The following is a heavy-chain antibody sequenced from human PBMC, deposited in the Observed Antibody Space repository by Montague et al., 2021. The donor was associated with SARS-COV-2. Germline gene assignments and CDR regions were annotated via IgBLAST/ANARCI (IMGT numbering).Heavy chain of an antibody. CDR3: ARDRRYYDSSVYPGVAYNWFDP. Sequence: SLSLPCAASGFTFSSYAMHWVRQAPGKGLEWVAVISYDGSNKYYADSVKGRFTISRDNSKNTLYLQMNSLSAEDTAVYYCARDRRYYDSSVYPGVAYNWFDPWGQGTLVTVSS. J-gene: IGHJ5*02. CDR1: GFTFSSYA. V-gene: IGHV3-30-3*01. D-gene: IGHD3-22*01. CDR2: ISYDGSNK.